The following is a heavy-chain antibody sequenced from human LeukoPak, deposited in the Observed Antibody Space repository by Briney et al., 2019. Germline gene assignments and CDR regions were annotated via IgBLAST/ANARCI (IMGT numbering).Heavy chain of an antibody. Sequence: PSETLSLTCTVSGGSISSYYWSWIRQPAGKGLEWIGRIYTSGSTNYNPSLKSRVTISVDKSKNQFSLKLSSVTAADTAVYYCAREVRAPYGDYADYWGQGTLVTVSS. CDR1: GGSISSYY. D-gene: IGHD4-17*01. CDR2: IYTSGST. J-gene: IGHJ4*02. CDR3: AREVRAPYGDYADY. V-gene: IGHV4-4*07.